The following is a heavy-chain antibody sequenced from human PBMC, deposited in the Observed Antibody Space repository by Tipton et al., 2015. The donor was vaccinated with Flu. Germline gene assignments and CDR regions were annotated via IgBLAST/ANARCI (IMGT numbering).Heavy chain of an antibody. CDR2: INHSGST. J-gene: IGHJ5*02. CDR1: GGSFSGYY. V-gene: IGHV4-34*01. Sequence: TLSLTCAVYGGSFSGYYWSWIRQPPGKGLEWIGEINHSGSTNYNPSLKSRVTISVDTSKNQFSLKLSSVTAADTAVYYCARTPYDFWSGQNWFDPWGQGTLVTVSS. D-gene: IGHD3-3*01. CDR3: ARTPYDFWSGQNWFDP.